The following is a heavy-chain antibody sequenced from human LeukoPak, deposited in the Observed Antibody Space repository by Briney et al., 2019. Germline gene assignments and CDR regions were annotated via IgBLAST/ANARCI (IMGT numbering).Heavy chain of an antibody. J-gene: IGHJ4*02. CDR2: ISGSGGST. CDR1: GFTFSSYA. Sequence: PGGSLRLSCAASGFTFSSYAMSWVRQAPGKGLEWVSAISGSGGSTYYADSVKGRFTISRDNAKNTQNLQMNSLRAEDTAVYYCAKVGTVTSCYFDYWGQGTLVTVSS. V-gene: IGHV3-23*01. D-gene: IGHD2-2*01. CDR3: AKVGTVTSCYFDY.